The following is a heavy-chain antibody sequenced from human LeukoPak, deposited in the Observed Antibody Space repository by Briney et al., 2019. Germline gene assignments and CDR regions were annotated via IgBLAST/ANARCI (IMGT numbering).Heavy chain of an antibody. Sequence: ASVKVSCKASGYTFTSYGISWVRQAPGQGLEWIGWISAYNGNTNYAQKLQGRVTMTTDTSTSTAYMELRSLRSDDTAVYYCARDGSIAALNWFDPWGQGTLVTVSS. J-gene: IGHJ5*02. V-gene: IGHV1-18*01. CDR2: ISAYNGNT. CDR1: GYTFTSYG. CDR3: ARDGSIAALNWFDP. D-gene: IGHD6-6*01.